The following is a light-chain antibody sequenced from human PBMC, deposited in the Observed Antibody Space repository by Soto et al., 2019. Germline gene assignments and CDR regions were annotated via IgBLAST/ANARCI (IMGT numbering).Light chain of an antibody. J-gene: IGLJ3*02. Sequence: QSALTQPASVSGSPGQSITISCTGTSSDVAGYNYVSWYQHHPGKAPKLMIYEVSNRPSGVSNRFSGSKSGNTASLTISGLQAEDEADYYCSSYTSSSTHWVFGGGTKLTVL. CDR3: SSYTSSSTHWV. CDR1: SSDVAGYNY. V-gene: IGLV2-14*01. CDR2: EVS.